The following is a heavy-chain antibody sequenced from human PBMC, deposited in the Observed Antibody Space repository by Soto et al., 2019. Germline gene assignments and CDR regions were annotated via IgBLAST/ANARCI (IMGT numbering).Heavy chain of an antibody. D-gene: IGHD1-1*01. CDR3: ARGRYGDY. Sequence: QVHLVQSGAEVKKPGASVKVSCKASGYTFTSYGITWVRQAPGQGLEWRGWLSAHNGNTDYARKLQGRVIVTRDTSTSPAYMELRSLIFDDTAVYYCARGRYGDYWGQGALVTVSS. V-gene: IGHV1-18*01. J-gene: IGHJ4*02. CDR2: LSAHNGNT. CDR1: GYTFTSYG.